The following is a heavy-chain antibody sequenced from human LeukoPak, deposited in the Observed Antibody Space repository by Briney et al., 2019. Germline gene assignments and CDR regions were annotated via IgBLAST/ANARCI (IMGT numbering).Heavy chain of an antibody. D-gene: IGHD2/OR15-2a*01. Sequence: GGSLRLSCAASGFTFSSYALHWVRQALGKGLEWFSSISSSSDYIYYADSVKGRFTISRDNAKNSLYLQVKSLRAEDTAVYYCARGKTSQNIVTRKTYNWFDPWGQGTLVTVSS. CDR2: ISSSSDYI. CDR3: ARGKTSQNIVTRKTYNWFDP. CDR1: GFTFSSYA. V-gene: IGHV3-21*01. J-gene: IGHJ5*02.